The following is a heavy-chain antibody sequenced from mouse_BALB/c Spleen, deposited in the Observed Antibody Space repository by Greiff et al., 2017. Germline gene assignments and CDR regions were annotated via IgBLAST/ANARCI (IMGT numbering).Heavy chain of an antibody. CDR3: ARHGYDEGYFDV. CDR2: IWSDGST. V-gene: IGHV2-6-2*01. CDR1: GFSLTSYG. D-gene: IGHD2-2*01. Sequence: QVQLKESGPDLVAPSQSLSITCTVSGFSLTSYGVHWVRQPPGKGLEWLVVIWSDGSTTYNSALKSRLSISKDNSKSQVFLKMNSLQTDDTAMYYCARHGYDEGYFDVWGAGTTVTVSS. J-gene: IGHJ1*01.